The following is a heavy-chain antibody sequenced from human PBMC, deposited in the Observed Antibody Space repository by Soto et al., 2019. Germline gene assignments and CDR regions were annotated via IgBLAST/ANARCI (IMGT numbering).Heavy chain of an antibody. V-gene: IGHV1-18*04. Sequence: ASVKGSCNASRYTFAGYYMHWVRQAPEQGLEFMGLISAFHGSTNYAQKLQGRVTMTTDTPTSTAYMDLRSLRSDDTAVYYCARLYSSGWPRSYFDYWGQGTLVTVSS. CDR2: ISAFHGST. J-gene: IGHJ4*02. D-gene: IGHD6-19*01. CDR1: RYTFAGYY. CDR3: ARLYSSGWPRSYFDY.